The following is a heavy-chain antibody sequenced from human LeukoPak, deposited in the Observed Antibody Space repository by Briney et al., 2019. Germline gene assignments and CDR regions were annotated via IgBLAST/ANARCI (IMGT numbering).Heavy chain of an antibody. V-gene: IGHV4-39*01. Sequence: PSETLSLTCTVSGGSISSSSYYWGWIRQPPGKGLEWIGSIYYSGSTYYNPSLKSRVTISVDTSKNQFSLKLSSVTAADTAVYYCARKLLTYYFDYWGQGTLVTVSS. CDR3: ARKLLTYYFDY. J-gene: IGHJ4*02. CDR2: IYYSGST. CDR1: GGSISSSSYY.